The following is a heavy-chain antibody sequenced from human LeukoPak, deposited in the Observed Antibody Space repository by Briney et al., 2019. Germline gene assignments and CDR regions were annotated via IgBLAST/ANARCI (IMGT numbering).Heavy chain of an antibody. D-gene: IGHD6-19*01. CDR1: GFTFSSYA. CDR3: AKDGPGYSSGWYNFDY. Sequence: GGSLRLSCAASGFTFSSYAMSCVRQAPGKGLEWVSVIYSGGTTHYADSVKGRFTISRDNSKNTLYLQMNSLRAEDTAVYYCAKDGPGYSSGWYNFDYWGQGTLVTVSS. J-gene: IGHJ4*02. CDR2: IYSGGTT. V-gene: IGHV3-23*03.